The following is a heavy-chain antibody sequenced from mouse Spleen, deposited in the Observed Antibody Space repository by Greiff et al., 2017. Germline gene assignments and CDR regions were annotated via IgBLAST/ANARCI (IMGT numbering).Heavy chain of an antibody. Sequence: QVQLQQPGAELVKPGASVKLSCKASGYTFTSYWMQWVKQRPGQGLEWIGEIDPSDSYTNYNQKFKGKATLTVDTSSSTAYMQLSSLTSEDSAVYYCARSYYRGAMDYWGQGTSVTVSS. V-gene: IGHV1-50*01. CDR3: ARSYYRGAMDY. J-gene: IGHJ4*01. D-gene: IGHD2-14*01. CDR2: IDPSDSYT. CDR1: GYTFTSYW.